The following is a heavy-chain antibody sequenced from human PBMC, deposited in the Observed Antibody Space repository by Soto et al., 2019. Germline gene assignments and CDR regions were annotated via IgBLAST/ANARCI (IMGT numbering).Heavy chain of an antibody. J-gene: IGHJ6*02. CDR3: AKDHGRDV. Sequence: EVQVLESGGGLAQPGGSLRLSCVASGFTFSDYAMAWVRQSPGKGLEWVSSISGSGGSTYYADSVKGRLTISRDNSKNTVFLQMNSLRAEDTAVYYCAKDHGRDVWGQGATVTVSS. CDR1: GFTFSDYA. CDR2: ISGSGGST. V-gene: IGHV3-23*01.